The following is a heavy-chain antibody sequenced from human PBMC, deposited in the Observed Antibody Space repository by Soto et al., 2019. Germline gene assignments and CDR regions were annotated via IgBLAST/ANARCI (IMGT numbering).Heavy chain of an antibody. J-gene: IGHJ4*02. CDR1: GYTFTHYY. CDR3: ARDLVSGY. V-gene: IGHV1-46*01. Sequence: ASVKVSCKASGYTFTHYYIHWVRQAPGQGLEWMGMINPSGGNTDYAQKFQGRVTMTRNTSISTAYMELSSLRSDDTAVYYCARDLVSGYWGQGTLVTVSS. CDR2: INPSGGNT. D-gene: IGHD3-10*01.